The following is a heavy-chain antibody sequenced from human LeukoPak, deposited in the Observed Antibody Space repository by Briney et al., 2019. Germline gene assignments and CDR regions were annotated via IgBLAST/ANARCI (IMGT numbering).Heavy chain of an antibody. CDR1: GGSFSGYY. Sequence: PSETLSLTCAVYGGSFSGYYWSWIRQPPGKGPEWIGEINHSGSTNYNPSLKSRVTISVDTPKNQFSLKLSSVTAADTAIYYCARGPRGAKSSGWHLLGFAYWGQGTLVTVSS. J-gene: IGHJ4*02. CDR3: ARGPRGAKSSGWHLLGFAY. CDR2: INHSGST. D-gene: IGHD6-19*01. V-gene: IGHV4-34*01.